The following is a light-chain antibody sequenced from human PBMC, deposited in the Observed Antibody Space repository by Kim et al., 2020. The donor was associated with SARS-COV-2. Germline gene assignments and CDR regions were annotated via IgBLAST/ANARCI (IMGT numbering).Light chain of an antibody. V-gene: IGLV3-21*04. J-gene: IGLJ3*02. CDR3: QLWDSSSDHWV. Sequence: SYELTQPPSVSVAPGKTARITCGGNNIGSKSVHWYQQKPGQAPVLVIYSDDDRPSGIPERFSGSNSGNTATLTISRVEAGHEADYFCQLWDSSSDHWVFG. CDR2: SDD. CDR1: NIGSKS.